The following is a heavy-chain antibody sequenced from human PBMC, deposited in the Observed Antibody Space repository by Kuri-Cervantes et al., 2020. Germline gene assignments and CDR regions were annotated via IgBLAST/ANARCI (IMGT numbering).Heavy chain of an antibody. CDR1: GFIFNDNA. Sequence: SLKISCAASGFIFNDNAMHWVRQAPGKGLEWVSGISWNSGSIGYADSVKGRFSISRDNAKNSLYLQMNSLRAEDTAVYYCARSKGGTTGSPLDYWGQGTLVTVSS. CDR3: ARSKGGTTGSPLDY. V-gene: IGHV3-9*01. D-gene: IGHD1-1*01. CDR2: ISWNSGSI. J-gene: IGHJ4*02.